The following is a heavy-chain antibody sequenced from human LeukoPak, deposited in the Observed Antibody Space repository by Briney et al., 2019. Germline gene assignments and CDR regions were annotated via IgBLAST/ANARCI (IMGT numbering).Heavy chain of an antibody. CDR1: GFSVSSHW. CDR3: AREGRVSGYDFDY. J-gene: IGHJ4*02. CDR2: INSDGSRT. V-gene: IGHV3-74*01. D-gene: IGHD5-12*01. Sequence: GSLRLSFAASGFSVSSHWEPLVRQAPGKGLVVVSRINSDGSRTAYADSVKGRFTISRDNAKNTLYLQMNSLRVEDTAVYYCAREGRVSGYDFDYWGQGNLVTVSS.